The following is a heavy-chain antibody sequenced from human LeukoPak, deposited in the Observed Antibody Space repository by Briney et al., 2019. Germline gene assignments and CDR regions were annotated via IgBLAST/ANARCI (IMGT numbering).Heavy chain of an antibody. CDR3: ARDRVAAAGFNWFDP. CDR2: IYSGGST. D-gene: IGHD6-13*01. J-gene: IGHJ5*02. Sequence: GGSLRLSCAASGFTFSSYAMSWVRQAPGKGLEWVSVIYSGGSTYYADSVKGRFTISRDNSKNTLYLQMNSLRAEDTAVYYCARDRVAAAGFNWFDPWGQGTLVTVSS. CDR1: GFTFSSYA. V-gene: IGHV3-66*01.